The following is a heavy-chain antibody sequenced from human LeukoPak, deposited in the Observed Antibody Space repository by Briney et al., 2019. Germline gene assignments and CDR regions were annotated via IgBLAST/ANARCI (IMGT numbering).Heavy chain of an antibody. CDR1: GGSIRSDSYY. CDR3: ARGYYDILTGYHNYFDY. D-gene: IGHD3-9*01. Sequence: PSETLSLTCTVSGGSIRSDSYYWSWIRQPAGKGLEWIGRIYISGSTNYNPSLKSRVTISFDTSNNQFSLKLSSVTAADTAVYYCARGYYDILTGYHNYFDYWGQGTLVTISS. V-gene: IGHV4-61*02. CDR2: IYISGST. J-gene: IGHJ4*02.